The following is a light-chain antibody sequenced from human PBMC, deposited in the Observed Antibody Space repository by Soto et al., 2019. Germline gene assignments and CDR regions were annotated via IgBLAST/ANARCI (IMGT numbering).Light chain of an antibody. CDR2: DAS. Sequence: EIVLTQSPGTLSLSPRERATLSCRASQSVANTYVAWYQQKPGQAPRLLIYDASVRATGIPDRFSSSDSGTDFTLTISRLEPEDFAVYYCQQFRDSPGTFGQGTKVEL. CDR1: QSVANTY. CDR3: QQFRDSPGT. V-gene: IGKV3-20*01. J-gene: IGKJ1*01.